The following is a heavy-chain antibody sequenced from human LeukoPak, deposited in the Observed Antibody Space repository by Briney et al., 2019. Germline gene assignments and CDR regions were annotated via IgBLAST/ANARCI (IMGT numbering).Heavy chain of an antibody. CDR2: TYSGGYT. J-gene: IGHJ4*02. Sequence: GGSLRLSCAASGFTVISSHMCWVRQAPGKGLEWVSATYSGGYTNYADSMKGRFSISRDGSKNTLYLQMSSLRAEDTAVYYCARAPSTVRSWYYFDYWGQGTLVTVSS. D-gene: IGHD2-15*01. CDR1: GFTVISSH. CDR3: ARAPSTVRSWYYFDY. V-gene: IGHV3-66*01.